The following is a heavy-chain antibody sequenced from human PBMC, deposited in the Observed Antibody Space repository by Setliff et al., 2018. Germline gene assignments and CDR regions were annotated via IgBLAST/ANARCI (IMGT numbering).Heavy chain of an antibody. CDR1: GYTFTGYS. V-gene: IGHV1-2*06. Sequence: ASVKVSCKAFGYTFTGYSMHWVRQAPGQGLEWMGRINPNSGGTNYAQKFQGRVTMTRDTSISTAYMELRSLTSDDTAVYYCARGPLDFVVVPAAAKFDSWGQGTLVTVSS. J-gene: IGHJ4*02. CDR2: INPNSGGT. CDR3: ARGPLDFVVVPAAAKFDS. D-gene: IGHD2-2*01.